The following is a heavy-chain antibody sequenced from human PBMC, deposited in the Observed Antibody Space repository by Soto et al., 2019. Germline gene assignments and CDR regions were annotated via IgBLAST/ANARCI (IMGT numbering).Heavy chain of an antibody. CDR1: GGSISSSSYY. V-gene: IGHV4-39*01. Sequence: QLQLQESGPGLVKPSETLSLTCTVSGGSISSSSYYWGWIRQPPGKGLEWIGSIYYSGSTYYNPSLKSRVTISVDTSKNQFSLKLSSVTAADTAVYYCARHPETGDQSFDYWGQGTLVTVSS. CDR3: ARHPETGDQSFDY. D-gene: IGHD7-27*01. J-gene: IGHJ4*02. CDR2: IYYSGST.